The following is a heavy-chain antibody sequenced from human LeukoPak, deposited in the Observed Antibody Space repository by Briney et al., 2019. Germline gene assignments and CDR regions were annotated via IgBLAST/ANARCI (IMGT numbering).Heavy chain of an antibody. CDR1: GFTSSSYA. J-gene: IGHJ5*02. CDR2: IGRSGGST. CDR3: PKFRDSSAPRGGCDP. Sequence: GGSLRLSCAASGFTSSSYAMSWVRQAPGKGLEWVSGIGRSGGSTYYSDSVKGRFTISSDNSKNTLYLQMNSLREEDTAVYNCPKFRDSSAPRGGCDPWGQGALVTVSS. D-gene: IGHD3-22*01. V-gene: IGHV3-23*01.